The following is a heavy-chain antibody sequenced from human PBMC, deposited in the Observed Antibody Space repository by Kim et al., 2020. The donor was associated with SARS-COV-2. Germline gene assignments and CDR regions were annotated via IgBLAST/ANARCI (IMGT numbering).Heavy chain of an antibody. D-gene: IGHD3-9*01. CDR3: ARGVRGGILTGYAY. V-gene: IGHV4-34*01. CDR2: INHSGST. CDR1: GGSFSGYY. J-gene: IGHJ4*02. Sequence: SETLSLTCAVYGGSFSGYYWSWIRQPPGKGLEWIGEINHSGSTNYNPSLKSRVTISVDTSKNQFSLKLSSVTAADTAVYYCARGVRGGILTGYAYWGQGTLVTVSS.